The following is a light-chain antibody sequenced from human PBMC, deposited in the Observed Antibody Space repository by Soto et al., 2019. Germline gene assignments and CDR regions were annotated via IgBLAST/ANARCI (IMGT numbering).Light chain of an antibody. Sequence: EIVMTQSPATLSVSPGERATLSCRASQSVSSNLAWYQQKPGQAPRLLIYGASTRATGIPARFSGSGSGTEFTLTISSLQSEDFATYYCQQGAGFPWTFGQGTKVEIK. V-gene: IGKV3-15*01. CDR3: QQGAGFPWT. J-gene: IGKJ1*01. CDR1: QSVSSN. CDR2: GAS.